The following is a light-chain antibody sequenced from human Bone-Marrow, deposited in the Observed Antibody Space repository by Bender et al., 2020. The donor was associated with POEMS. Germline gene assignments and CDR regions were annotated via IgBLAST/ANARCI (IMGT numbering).Light chain of an antibody. V-gene: IGLV2-11*01. CDR1: SNDVGGYNY. Sequence: QSALTQPRSVSGSPGQSVTISCTGTSNDVGGYNYVSWYQQHPTKAPKLMIFDVSERPSGVPDRFSGSKSGNTASLTISGLQAEDEADYYCCSYAGGSTFWVFGGGTKLTVL. J-gene: IGLJ3*02. CDR2: DVS. CDR3: CSYAGGSTFWV.